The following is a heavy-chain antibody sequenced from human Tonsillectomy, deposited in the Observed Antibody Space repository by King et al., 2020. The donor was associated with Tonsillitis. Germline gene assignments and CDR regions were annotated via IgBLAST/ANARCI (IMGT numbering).Heavy chain of an antibody. V-gene: IGHV3-23*04. D-gene: IGHD3-10*01. J-gene: IGHJ6*02. CDR2: ISGSGGDT. CDR3: AKGYGSGNYYSRENYYYYGMDV. CDR1: GFTFNNYA. Sequence: VQLVESGGGLVQPGGSLRLSCAASGFTFNNYAMSWVRQAPGKGLEWVSGISGSGGDTYFADSVKGRFTISRDNSKNTLYLQMNSLRVEDTAVYHSAKGYGSGNYYSRENYYYYGMDVWGQGTTVSVPS.